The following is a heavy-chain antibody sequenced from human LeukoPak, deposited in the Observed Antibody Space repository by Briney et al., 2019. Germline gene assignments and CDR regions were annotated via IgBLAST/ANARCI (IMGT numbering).Heavy chain of an antibody. CDR2: MNPNSGNT. D-gene: IGHD3-3*02. J-gene: IGHJ4*02. V-gene: IGHV1-8*01. CDR1: GYTFTSYD. Sequence: ASVKVSCKASGYTFTSYDINWVRQATGQGLEWMGWMNPNSGNTGYAQKFQGRVTMTRNTSISTAYMELSSLRSEDTAVYYCARGIFLTSDNDYWGQGTLVTVSS. CDR3: ARGIFLTSDNDY.